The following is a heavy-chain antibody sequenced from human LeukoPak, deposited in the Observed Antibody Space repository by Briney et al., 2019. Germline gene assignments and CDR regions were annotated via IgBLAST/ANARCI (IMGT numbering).Heavy chain of an antibody. D-gene: IGHD6-13*01. CDR2: ISYDGSNK. CDR3: ARDQAFWYGFTVYXDY. J-gene: IGHJ4*02. V-gene: IGHV3-30-3*01. CDR1: GFTFSSYA. Sequence: PGGSLRLSCAASGFTFSSYAMSWVRQAPGKGLEWVAVISYDGSNKYYADSVKGRFTISRDNSKNTLYLQMNSLRAEDTAVYYCARDQAFWYGFTVYXDYWGQGTLXTVS.